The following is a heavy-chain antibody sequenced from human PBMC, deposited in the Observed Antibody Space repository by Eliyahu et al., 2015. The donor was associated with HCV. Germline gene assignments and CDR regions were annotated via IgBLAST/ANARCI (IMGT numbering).Heavy chain of an antibody. CDR3: ARRVGAKYYFDY. D-gene: IGHD1-26*01. J-gene: IGHJ4*02. Sequence: QLQLQESGPGLVKPSETLSLTCTVPGGSISSSSYYWGWIRQPPGKGLEWIGSIYYSGSTYYNPSLKSRVTISVDTSKNQFSLKLSSVTAADTAVYYCARRVGAKYYFDYWGQGTLVTVSS. V-gene: IGHV4-39*01. CDR2: IYYSGST. CDR1: GGSISSSSYY.